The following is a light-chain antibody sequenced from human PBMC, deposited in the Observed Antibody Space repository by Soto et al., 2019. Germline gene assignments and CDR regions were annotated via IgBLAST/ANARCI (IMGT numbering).Light chain of an antibody. Sequence: QSGLTQPPSVSGAPGHRFTISCTGSSSNIGAGYEVHWYQQRPGAAPKLLIYGNSNRPSGVPDRFSGSKSGTSASLAITGLQAEDEADYYCQSYDSSLSLYAFGTGTKVTVL. J-gene: IGLJ1*01. CDR3: QSYDSSLSLYA. CDR2: GNS. CDR1: SSNIGAGYE. V-gene: IGLV1-40*01.